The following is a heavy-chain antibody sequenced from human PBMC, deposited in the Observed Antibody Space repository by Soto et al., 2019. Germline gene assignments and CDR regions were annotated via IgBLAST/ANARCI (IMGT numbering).Heavy chain of an antibody. V-gene: IGHV1-18*01. D-gene: IGHD3-3*01. CDR2: ISAYNGNT. J-gene: IGHJ5*02. Sequence: ASVKVSCKASGYTFTSYGISWVRQAPGQGLEWMGWISAYNGNTNYAQKLQGRVTMTTDTSTSTAYMELRSLRSDDTAVYYCARDKDDFWSGYSNDGFDPWGQGTLVTVSS. CDR1: GYTFTSYG. CDR3: ARDKDDFWSGYSNDGFDP.